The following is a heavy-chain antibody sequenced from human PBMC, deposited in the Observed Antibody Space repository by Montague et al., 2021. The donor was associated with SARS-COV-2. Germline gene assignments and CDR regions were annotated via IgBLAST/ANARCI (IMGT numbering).Heavy chain of an antibody. V-gene: IGHV3-74*01. J-gene: IGHJ6*03. CDR1: GFTFSTHW. D-gene: IGHD3-16*01. CDR2: INTDGSKA. Sequence: SLRLSCAASGFTFSTHWMHWVRQAPGKGLTWVSLINTDGSKAYYGDSVKGRFTISRDNAKNTLFLQMSSLRVEDTAVYYCVRGEVSDDDYYYYMDVWGKGTTVTVSS. CDR3: VRGEVSDDDYYYYMDV.